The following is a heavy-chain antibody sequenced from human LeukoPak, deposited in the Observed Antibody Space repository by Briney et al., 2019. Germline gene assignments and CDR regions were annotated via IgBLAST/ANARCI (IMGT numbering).Heavy chain of an antibody. Sequence: PGGSLRLSCVASGFTFSSYEMTWVRQAPGKGLEWLSHISSDGTSICSAASVKGRFTVSRDNAKNSLYPQMNNLRAEDTAIYYCVREMLAASGLDYWGQGILLTVS. J-gene: IGHJ4*02. CDR1: GFTFSSYE. D-gene: IGHD6-13*01. V-gene: IGHV3-48*03. CDR2: ISSDGTSI. CDR3: VREMLAASGLDY.